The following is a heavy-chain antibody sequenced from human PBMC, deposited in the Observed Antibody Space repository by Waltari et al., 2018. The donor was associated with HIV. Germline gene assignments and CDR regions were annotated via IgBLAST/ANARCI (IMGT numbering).Heavy chain of an antibody. CDR2: VDPQDGSS. CDR3: TIGGGGGRPGGS. V-gene: IGHV1-69-2*01. D-gene: IGHD2-21*01. Sequence: EVQLLQSGPEVRKPGATVKISCKVSGYTFTDYYMHWVQLAPGKGLKWMGLVDPQDGSSMFAQNFQGRVTITADTSTDTAYMELRSLRSEDTAKYYCTIGGGGGRPGGSWGQGTLVTVSS. CDR1: GYTFTDYY. J-gene: IGHJ4*02.